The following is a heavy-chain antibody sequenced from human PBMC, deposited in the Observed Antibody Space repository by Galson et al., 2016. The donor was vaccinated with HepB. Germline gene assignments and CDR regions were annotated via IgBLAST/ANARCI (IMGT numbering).Heavy chain of an antibody. CDR1: GFSLRTPGVG. D-gene: IGHD3/OR15-3a*01. CDR2: IYWDDNK. Sequence: PALVKPTQTLTLTCSFSGFSLRTPGVGVGWIRQPPGEALEWLALIYWDDNKHYSTSLQSRLTITKDTSKNQVVLTMTNMEPVDTATYYCAHRGYSFWTDTPSWFDSWGQGTLVIVSS. CDR3: AHRGYSFWTDTPSWFDS. J-gene: IGHJ5*01. V-gene: IGHV2-5*02.